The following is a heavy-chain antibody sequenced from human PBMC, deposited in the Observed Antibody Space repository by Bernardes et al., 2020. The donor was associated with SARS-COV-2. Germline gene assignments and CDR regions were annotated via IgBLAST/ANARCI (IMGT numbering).Heavy chain of an antibody. Sequence: GGSLRLSCAASGFNLSSYCMHWVRQAPGRGLVWVSRFNRDGSIASYADSVKGRFTMSRDNSKNTLYLQLNRLRAEDTAVYYCTRDSYIAGARYYYYGMDVWGQGTTVTVSS. J-gene: IGHJ6*02. CDR1: GFNLSSYC. V-gene: IGHV3-74*01. CDR2: FNRDGSIA. CDR3: TRDSYIAGARYYYYGMDV. D-gene: IGHD1-26*01.